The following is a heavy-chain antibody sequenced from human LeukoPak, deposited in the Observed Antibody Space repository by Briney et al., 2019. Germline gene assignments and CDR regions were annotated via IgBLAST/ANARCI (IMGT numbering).Heavy chain of an antibody. D-gene: IGHD1/OR15-1a*01. CDR1: GFTFSSYA. CDR2: ISGSGGST. CDR3: AKDQNIYYFDY. J-gene: IGHJ4*02. Sequence: GGSLRLSCAASGFTFSSYAMSWVRQAPGKGLEWVSAISGSGGSTYYADSVKGRFTVSRDNSKNTLYLQVNSLRAEDTAVYYCAKDQNIYYFDYWGQGTLVTVSS. V-gene: IGHV3-23*01.